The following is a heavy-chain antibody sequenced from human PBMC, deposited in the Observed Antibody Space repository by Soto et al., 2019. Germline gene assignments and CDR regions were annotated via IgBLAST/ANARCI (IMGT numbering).Heavy chain of an antibody. D-gene: IGHD3-9*01. Sequence: EVQLVESGGGSVQPGRSLRLSCVASGFTFESYAMHWVRQVPGKGLEWVSGISWNSGSIGYEESVKGRFTISRDNTQNSLYLEMNSLRVEDAAFYECVKDIRGETLVSHFEYWGQGALVTVSS. CDR1: GFTFESYA. V-gene: IGHV3-9*01. CDR3: VKDIRGETLVSHFEY. J-gene: IGHJ4*02. CDR2: ISWNSGSI.